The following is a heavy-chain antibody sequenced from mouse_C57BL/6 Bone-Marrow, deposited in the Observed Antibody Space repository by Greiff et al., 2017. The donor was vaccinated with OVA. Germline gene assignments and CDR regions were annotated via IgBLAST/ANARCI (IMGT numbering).Heavy chain of an antibody. J-gene: IGHJ4*01. CDR2: IDPAHGNT. D-gene: IGHD2-4*01. Sequence: VQLQQSVAELVRPGASVKLSCTASGFNIKNTYMPWVKQRPEQGLEWIGRIDPAHGNTKYAPKFQGTATITADTSSNTAYQQLSSLTSEDTAIYYCAGMDEDYGRKDYWGQGTSVTVSS. V-gene: IGHV14-3*01. CDR3: AGMDEDYGRKDY. CDR1: GFNIKNTY.